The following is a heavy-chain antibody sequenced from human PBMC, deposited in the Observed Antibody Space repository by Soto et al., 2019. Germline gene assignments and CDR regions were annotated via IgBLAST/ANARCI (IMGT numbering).Heavy chain of an antibody. J-gene: IGHJ4*02. CDR3: ASKDYGDFDY. D-gene: IGHD4-17*01. V-gene: IGHV4-34*01. Sequence: PSETLSLTCAVYGGSFSGYYWSWIRQPPGKGLEWIGEINHSGSTNYNPSLKSRVTISVDTSKNQFSLKLSSVTAADTAVYYCASKDYGDFDYWGQGTLVT. CDR2: INHSGST. CDR1: GGSFSGYY.